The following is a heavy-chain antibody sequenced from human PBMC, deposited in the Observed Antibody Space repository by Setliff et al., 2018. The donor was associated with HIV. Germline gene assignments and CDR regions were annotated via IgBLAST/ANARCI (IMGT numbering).Heavy chain of an antibody. J-gene: IGHJ3*02. D-gene: IGHD3-22*01. CDR1: GFIFSNYA. V-gene: IGHV3-30*09. CDR2: ISYDGNIK. CDR3: AREPTYCYDSSGPYDAFDI. Sequence: PGGSLRLSCAASGFIFSNYAMHWVRQAPGKGLEWVAVISYDGNIKYYADSVKGRFAISRDNSKNTLFLQMNSVRAEDTALYYCAREPTYCYDSSGPYDAFDIWGQGTTVTVSS.